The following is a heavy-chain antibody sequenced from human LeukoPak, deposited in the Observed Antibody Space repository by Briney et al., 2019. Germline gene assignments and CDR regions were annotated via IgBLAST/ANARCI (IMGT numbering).Heavy chain of an antibody. CDR3: AREYYDILTGYWPSNWFDP. CDR2: IYYSGST. D-gene: IGHD3-9*01. J-gene: IGHJ5*02. CDR1: GGSISSYY. Sequence: SETLSLTCTVSGGSISSYYWSWIRQPPGKGLEWIGYIYYSGSTNYNPSLKSRVTISVGTSKNQFSLKLSSVTAADTAVYYCAREYYDILTGYWPSNWFDPWGQGTLVTVSS. V-gene: IGHV4-59*01.